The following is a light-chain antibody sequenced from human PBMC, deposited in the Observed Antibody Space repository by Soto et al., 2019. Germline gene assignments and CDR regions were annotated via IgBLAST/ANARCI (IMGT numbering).Light chain of an antibody. Sequence: DIQMTQSPSTLSASVGARVTITCRASQSISSWFAWYQQKPGKAPKLLIHEASRLESGVPSRFSGSESGTESTLTISGLHPEDFATYYCQQYTNFPLTFGGGTRVEIK. J-gene: IGKJ4*01. CDR3: QQYTNFPLT. CDR1: QSISSW. V-gene: IGKV1-5*01. CDR2: EAS.